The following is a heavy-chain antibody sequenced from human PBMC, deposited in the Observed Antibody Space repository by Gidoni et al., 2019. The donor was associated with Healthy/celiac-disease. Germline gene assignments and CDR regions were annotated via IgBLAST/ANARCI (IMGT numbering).Heavy chain of an antibody. Sequence: QVQLVQSGAEVKKPGSSVKVSCKASGVTFSSSAISWVRQAPGQGLEWMGGIIPIFGTANYAQKFKGRVTITADESTSTAYMELSSLRSEDTAVYYCARGGYYYGSSGYYGGYYFDYWGQGTVVTVSS. V-gene: IGHV1-69*01. J-gene: IGHJ4*02. CDR1: GVTFSSSA. D-gene: IGHD3-22*01. CDR2: IIPIFGTA. CDR3: ARGGYYYGSSGYYGGYYFDY.